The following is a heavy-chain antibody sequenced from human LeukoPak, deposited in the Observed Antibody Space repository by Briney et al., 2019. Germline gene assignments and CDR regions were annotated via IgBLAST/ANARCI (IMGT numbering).Heavy chain of an antibody. CDR3: ARSERRVNFDY. D-gene: IGHD1-1*01. CDR2: IYSDGNT. CDR1: GFTVSSKY. J-gene: IGHJ4*02. Sequence: PGGSLRLSCAASGFTVSSKYMSWVRQAPGRGLEWVSIIYSDGNTYYADSVKGRFTISRDNSQNTLYLQLNSLRAEDTAVHYCARSERRVNFDYWGQGTLVTVSS. V-gene: IGHV3-66*01.